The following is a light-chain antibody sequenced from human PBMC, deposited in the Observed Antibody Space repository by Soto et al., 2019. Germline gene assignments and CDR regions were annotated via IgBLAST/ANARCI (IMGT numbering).Light chain of an antibody. J-gene: IGLJ1*01. CDR2: DVS. CDR3: CSYAGSYTWV. CDR1: SSDVGGYNY. V-gene: IGLV2-11*01. Sequence: QSVLTQPRSVSGSPGQSVTISCTGTSSDVGGYNYVSWYQQHPGKAPKLMIYDVSKRPSGVPDRFSGSKSGNTASLTISGLXAXXXAAYYCCSYAGSYTWVFGTGTK.